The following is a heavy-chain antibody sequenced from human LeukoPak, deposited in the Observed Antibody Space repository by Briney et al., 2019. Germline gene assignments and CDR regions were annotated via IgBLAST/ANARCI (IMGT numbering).Heavy chain of an antibody. CDR2: IKQDGSKE. D-gene: IGHD4-17*01. Sequence: PGGSLRLSCAASGFTFSSYWMSWVRQAPGKGLEWVANIKQDGSKEYYVDSVKGRFTISRDNAKNSLYLQMNNLRVEDTALYYCARDYGDYWGQGTLVTVSS. V-gene: IGHV3-7*01. J-gene: IGHJ4*02. CDR1: GFTFSSYW. CDR3: ARDYGDY.